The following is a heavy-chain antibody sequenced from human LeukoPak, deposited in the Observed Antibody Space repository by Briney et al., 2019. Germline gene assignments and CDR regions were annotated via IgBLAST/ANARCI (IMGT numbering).Heavy chain of an antibody. D-gene: IGHD3-22*01. CDR2: VNTNSGGT. CDR1: GYTFTEHS. CDR3: SRDSVDSSGQGALQH. Sequence: ASVKVSCKASGYTFTEHSLYWVRQAPGQGLEWVGWVNTNSGGTSYAQRFQGRVTMTRDTSINTAYMELNRLTSEDTAVHYCSRDSVDSSGQGALQHWGQGTLVTVSS. J-gene: IGHJ1*01. V-gene: IGHV1-2*02.